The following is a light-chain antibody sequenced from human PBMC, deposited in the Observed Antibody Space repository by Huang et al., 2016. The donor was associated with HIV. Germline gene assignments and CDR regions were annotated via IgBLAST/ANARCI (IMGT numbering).Light chain of an antibody. CDR2: SAS. V-gene: IGKV1-39*01. J-gene: IGKJ5*01. Sequence: DILLTQSPSSLSASVGDRVTITCRASQNINNYLNWYQQKPGKAPNLLIHSASTFQTGVPSRFSGSGSGTDFTLTVNSLQPEDSATYYCQQGYSALITFGQGTRL. CDR1: QNINNY. CDR3: QQGYSALIT.